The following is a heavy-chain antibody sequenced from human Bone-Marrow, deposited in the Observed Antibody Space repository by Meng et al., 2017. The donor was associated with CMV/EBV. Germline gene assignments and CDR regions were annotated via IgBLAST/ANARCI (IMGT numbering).Heavy chain of an antibody. V-gene: IGHV3-30*04. CDR3: AKGRGY. J-gene: IGHJ4*02. CDR1: RFTFSAYA. CDR2: ISYDGTDK. Sequence: GESLKISCAASRFTFSAYAMHWVRQAPGKGLEWVAVISYDGTDKHYADSVKGRFTISRDNSKNTLYLQMNSLRPEDTAVYYCAKGRGYWGQGTLVTVSS.